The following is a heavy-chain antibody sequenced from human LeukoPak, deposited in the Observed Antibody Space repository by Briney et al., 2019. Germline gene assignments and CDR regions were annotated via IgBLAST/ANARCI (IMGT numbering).Heavy chain of an antibody. CDR3: ARDGGITMVRGFDP. V-gene: IGHV1-69*04. CDR2: IIPILGIA. Sequence: SVTVSCKASGGTFSSYAISWVRQAPGQGLEWMGRIIPILGIANYAQKFQGRVTITADKSTSAAYMELSSLRSEDTAVYYCARDGGITMVRGFDPWGQGTLVTVSS. D-gene: IGHD3-10*01. J-gene: IGHJ5*02. CDR1: GGTFSSYA.